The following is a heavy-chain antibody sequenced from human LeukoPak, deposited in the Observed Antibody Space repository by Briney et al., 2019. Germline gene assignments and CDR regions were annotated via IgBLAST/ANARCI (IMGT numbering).Heavy chain of an antibody. Sequence: GGSLRLSCAASGFTFSSYAMSWVRQAPGKGLEWVSAISGSGGSTYYADSVKGRFTISRDNAKNSLYLQMNSLRAEDTAVYYCARGGNGGDPLALWGQGTLVTVSS. D-gene: IGHD2-21*02. V-gene: IGHV3-23*01. J-gene: IGHJ4*02. CDR3: ARGGNGGDPLAL. CDR1: GFTFSSYA. CDR2: ISGSGGST.